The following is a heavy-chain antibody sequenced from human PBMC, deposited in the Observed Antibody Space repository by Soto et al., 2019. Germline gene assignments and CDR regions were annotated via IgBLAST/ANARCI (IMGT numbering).Heavy chain of an antibody. Sequence: GSLRLSCAASGFTVSGTYMAWARQAPGKGLQWVSVIYSGGAMYYADSVKGRFTMSIDKSKNVLSLQMNSLRVEDTAFYYCARSSAWMYLFDDWGQGTLVTVSS. V-gene: IGHV3-53*01. CDR2: IYSGGAM. CDR1: GFTVSGTY. J-gene: IGHJ4*02. D-gene: IGHD6-19*01. CDR3: ARSSAWMYLFDD.